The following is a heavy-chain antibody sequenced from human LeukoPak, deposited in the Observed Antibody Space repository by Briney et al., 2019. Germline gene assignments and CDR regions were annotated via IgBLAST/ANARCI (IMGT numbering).Heavy chain of an antibody. J-gene: IGHJ4*02. CDR2: ISGSGENI. Sequence: ETLSLTCTVSGGSISSYYWSWIRQPPGKGLEWVSVISGSGENIYYADSVKGRFTISRDNSRNTLYLQMNSLRAGDTAVYYCVKDFDHWGQGTLVTVSS. CDR3: VKDFDH. V-gene: IGHV3-23*01. CDR1: GGSISSYY.